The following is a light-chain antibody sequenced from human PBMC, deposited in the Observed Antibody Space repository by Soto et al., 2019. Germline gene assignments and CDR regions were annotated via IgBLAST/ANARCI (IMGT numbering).Light chain of an antibody. CDR1: SDSVSTSYY. J-gene: IGLJ3*02. CDR2: NTN. V-gene: IGLV8-61*01. Sequence: QAVVTQEPSFSVSPGGTVTLTCGLSSDSVSTSYYPSWYQQTPGQAPRMLIYNTNTRSSGVPDRFSGSILGNKAALTITGAQADDESDYYCVLYMGSGIWVFGGGTKVTVL. CDR3: VLYMGSGIWV.